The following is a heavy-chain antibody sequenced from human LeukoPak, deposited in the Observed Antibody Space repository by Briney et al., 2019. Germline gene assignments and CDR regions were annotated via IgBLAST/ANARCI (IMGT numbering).Heavy chain of an antibody. J-gene: IGHJ6*03. CDR3: TRGSIAYYYMDV. CDR2: IYYSGST. V-gene: IGHV4-39*07. Sequence: SETLSLTCTVSGGSISSSSYYWGWIRQPPGKGLEWIGNIYYSGSTYYNPSLESRVTMSVDTSKNQFSLKLSSVTAADTAVYYCTRGSIAYYYMDVWGKGTTVTISS. D-gene: IGHD3-22*01. CDR1: GGSISSSSYY.